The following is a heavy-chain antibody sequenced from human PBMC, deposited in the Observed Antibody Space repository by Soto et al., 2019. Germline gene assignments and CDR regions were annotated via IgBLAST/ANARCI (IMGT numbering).Heavy chain of an antibody. J-gene: IGHJ3*02. CDR1: GYTFTSYY. CDR3: ARALAVAGEGDAFDI. CDR2: INPSGGST. Sequence: GASVKVSCKASGYTFTSYYMHWVRQAPGQGLEWMGIINPSGGSTSYAQKFQGRVTMTRDTSTSTVYMELSSLRSEDTAVYYCARALAVAGEGDAFDIWGQGTMVTVSS. V-gene: IGHV1-46*03. D-gene: IGHD6-19*01.